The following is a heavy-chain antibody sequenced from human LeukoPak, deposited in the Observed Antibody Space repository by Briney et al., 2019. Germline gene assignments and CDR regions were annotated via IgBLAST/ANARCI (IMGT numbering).Heavy chain of an antibody. J-gene: IGHJ3*02. V-gene: IGHV3-30-3*01. CDR3: ARGRGVYGDYEGDAFDI. CDR1: GFTFSSYA. Sequence: GGSLRLSCAASGFTFSSYAMHWVRQAPGKGLEWVAVISYDGSNKYYADSVKGRFTISRDNSKNTLYLQMNSLRAEDTAVYYCARGRGVYGDYEGDAFDIWGQGTMVTVSS. D-gene: IGHD4-17*01. CDR2: ISYDGSNK.